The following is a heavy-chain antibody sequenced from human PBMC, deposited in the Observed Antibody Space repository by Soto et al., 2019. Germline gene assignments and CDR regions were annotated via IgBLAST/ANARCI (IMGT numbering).Heavy chain of an antibody. V-gene: IGHV3-23*01. CDR2: VSAGGSDA. D-gene: IGHD3-10*01. Sequence: EVQLLESGGGLVQPGGSLRLSCAASGFTFSTYAMSWVRQPPGKGLEWVSIVSAGGSDAFYADSVKGRFAISRDNSKKTLYLKINSLAAHATAGYYCAKHFVNGEVDYWGQGTPVTVSS. CDR3: AKHFVNGEVDY. J-gene: IGHJ4*02. CDR1: GFTFSTYA.